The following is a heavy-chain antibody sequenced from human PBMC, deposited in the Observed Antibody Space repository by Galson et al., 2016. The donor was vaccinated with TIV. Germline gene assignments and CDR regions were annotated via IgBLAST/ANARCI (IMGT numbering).Heavy chain of an antibody. CDR1: GFSVSDNY. J-gene: IGHJ6*02. CDR3: ARERRHCGDNCYPSCYFGMDV. Sequence: SLRLSCAASGFSVSDNYINWVRQAPGKGLEWVSIFSNSDYTNYADSVKGRFTISRDNSKNTVYLHMSRLRAEDTAVYYCARERRHCGDNCYPSCYFGMDVWGQGTTVTVSS. D-gene: IGHD2-21*01. CDR2: FSNSDYT. V-gene: IGHV3-66*03.